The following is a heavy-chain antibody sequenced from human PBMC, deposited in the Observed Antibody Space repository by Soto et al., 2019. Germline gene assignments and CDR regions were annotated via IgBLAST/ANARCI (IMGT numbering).Heavy chain of an antibody. CDR1: GFTFSSYA. D-gene: IGHD5-12*01. Sequence: GGSLRLSCAASGFTFSSYAMSWVRQAPGKGLEWVSAISGSGGSTYYADSVKGRFTISRDNSKNTLYLQMNSLRAEDTGVYYCAKDSIVATIGDWFDPWGQGTLVTVSS. CDR2: ISGSGGST. V-gene: IGHV3-23*01. CDR3: AKDSIVATIGDWFDP. J-gene: IGHJ5*02.